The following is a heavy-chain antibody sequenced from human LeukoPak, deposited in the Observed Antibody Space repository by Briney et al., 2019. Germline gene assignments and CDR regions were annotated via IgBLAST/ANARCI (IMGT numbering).Heavy chain of an antibody. V-gene: IGHV3-48*01. J-gene: IGHJ4*02. Sequence: GGSLRLSCAASGFTFSSYSMNWVRQAPGKGLEWVSYISSSSSTIYYADSVKGRFTISRDNAKNSLYLQMNSLRAEDTAVYYCARDYTYYDFWSGSGFFDYWGQGTLVTVSS. D-gene: IGHD3-3*01. CDR3: ARDYTYYDFWSGSGFFDY. CDR2: ISSSSSTI. CDR1: GFTFSSYS.